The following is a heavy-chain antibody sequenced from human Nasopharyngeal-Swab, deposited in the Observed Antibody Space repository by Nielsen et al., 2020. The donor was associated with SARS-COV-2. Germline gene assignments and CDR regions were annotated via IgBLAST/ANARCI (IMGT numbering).Heavy chain of an antibody. Sequence: ASVKVSCKVSGYTLTEFSMHWVRQSPGKGLEWMGGFDLEDGERIYAQKFHGRVSMTEDTSTDTGYMELSSLRYEDTAVYYCATVGRLRDDAFDIWGQGTMVTVSS. CDR1: GYTLTEFS. J-gene: IGHJ3*02. V-gene: IGHV1-24*01. CDR2: FDLEDGER. D-gene: IGHD4-17*01. CDR3: ATVGRLRDDAFDI.